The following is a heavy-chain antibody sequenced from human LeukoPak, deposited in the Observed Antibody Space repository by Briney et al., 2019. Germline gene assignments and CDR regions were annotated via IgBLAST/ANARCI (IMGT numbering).Heavy chain of an antibody. V-gene: IGHV1-8*02. CDR3: ASNPHAYDSGDAFDI. Sequence: ASVKVSCKASGGTFSSYAISWVRQATGQGLEWMGWMNPNSGNTGYAQKFQGRVTMTRNTSISTAYMELSSLRSEDTAVYYCASNPHAYDSGDAFDIWGQGTMVTVSS. CDR2: MNPNSGNT. J-gene: IGHJ3*02. D-gene: IGHD3-22*01. CDR1: GGTFSSYA.